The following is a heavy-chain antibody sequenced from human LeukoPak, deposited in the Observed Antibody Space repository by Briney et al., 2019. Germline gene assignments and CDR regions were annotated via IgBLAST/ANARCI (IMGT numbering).Heavy chain of an antibody. CDR1: GGSISSYY. Sequence: PSETLSLTCTVSGGSISSYYRSWIRQPPGKGLEWIGYIYYSGSTNYNPSLKSRVTISVDTSKNQFSLKLSSVTAADTAVYYCARVQSRTADRFDYWGQGTLVTVSS. CDR3: ARVQSRTADRFDY. J-gene: IGHJ4*02. CDR2: IYYSGST. D-gene: IGHD2-2*01. V-gene: IGHV4-59*01.